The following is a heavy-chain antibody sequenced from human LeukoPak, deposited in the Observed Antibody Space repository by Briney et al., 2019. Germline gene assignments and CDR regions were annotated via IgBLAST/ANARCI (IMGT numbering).Heavy chain of an antibody. CDR1: GGTFSSYA. Sequence: ASVKVSCKASGGTFSSYAISWVRQAPGQGLEWMGRIIPILGIANYAQKFQGRVTITADKSTSTAYMELSSLRSEDTAVYYCARVGMATTSRDDYWGQGTLVTVSS. J-gene: IGHJ4*02. CDR2: IIPILGIA. CDR3: ARVGMATTSRDDY. V-gene: IGHV1-69*04. D-gene: IGHD5-24*01.